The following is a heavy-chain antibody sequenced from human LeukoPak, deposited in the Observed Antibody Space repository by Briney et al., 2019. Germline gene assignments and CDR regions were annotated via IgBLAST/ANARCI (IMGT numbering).Heavy chain of an antibody. Sequence: GGSLRLSCAASGFTFSSYAMSWVRQAPGKGLELVSGISGSGGTTYYADSVKGRFTISRDNSKNTLYLQLNSLRAEDTAIYYCAKDLAYYYDSTGYYFDYWGQGTLVTVSS. CDR2: ISGSGGTT. CDR3: AKDLAYYYDSTGYYFDY. D-gene: IGHD3-22*01. J-gene: IGHJ4*02. CDR1: GFTFSSYA. V-gene: IGHV3-23*01.